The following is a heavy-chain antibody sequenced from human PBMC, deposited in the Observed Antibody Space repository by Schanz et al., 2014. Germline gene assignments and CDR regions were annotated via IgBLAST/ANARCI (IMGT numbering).Heavy chain of an antibody. Sequence: QVQLVQSGTEVKKLGASVKVSCKASRYPFTAYYMHWVRQAPGKGLEWMGGFDPEDDETIYAQRFQGRVTMTEDTSTDTAYMELSSRRSEDTAVYYCATGLLWFGEAWGQGTLVTVSS. CDR3: ATGLLWFGEA. J-gene: IGHJ5*02. CDR2: FDPEDDET. V-gene: IGHV1-24*01. D-gene: IGHD3-10*01. CDR1: RYPFTAYY.